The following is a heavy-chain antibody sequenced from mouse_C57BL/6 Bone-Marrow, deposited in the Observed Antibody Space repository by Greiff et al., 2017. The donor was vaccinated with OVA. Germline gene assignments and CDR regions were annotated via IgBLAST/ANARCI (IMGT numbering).Heavy chain of an antibody. D-gene: IGHD4-1*02. V-gene: IGHV1-82*01. CDR1: GYAFSSSW. CDR3: ARRATAIYWYFDV. CDR2: IYPGDGDT. J-gene: IGHJ1*03. Sequence: QVQLQQSGPELVKPGASVKISCKASGYAFSSSWMNWVKQRPGKGLEWIGRIYPGDGDTNYNGKFKGKATLTADKSSSTAYMQLSSLTSEDSAVYVCARRATAIYWYFDVWGTGTTVTVSS.